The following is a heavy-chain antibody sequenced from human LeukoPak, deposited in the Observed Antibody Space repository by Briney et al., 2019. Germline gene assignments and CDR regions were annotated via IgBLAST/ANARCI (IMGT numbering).Heavy chain of an antibody. Sequence: GGSLRLSCAASGFTFSSYAMSWVRQAPGKGLEWVSAISNSGGNTYYADSVKGRFTISRDNSKDTLSLQMNSLRAEDTAVYYCVLKVRFDYWGQGTLLTVSS. J-gene: IGHJ4*02. CDR1: GFTFSSYA. D-gene: IGHD2-15*01. CDR2: ISNSGGNT. V-gene: IGHV3-23*01. CDR3: VLKVRFDY.